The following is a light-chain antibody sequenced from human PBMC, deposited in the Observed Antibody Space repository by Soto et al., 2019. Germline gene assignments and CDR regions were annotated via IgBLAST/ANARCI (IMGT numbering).Light chain of an antibody. Sequence: QSALTQPASVSGSPGQSITISCTGTSSDVGGYNYVSWYQQHPGKAPKLMIYEVSNRPSGVSNRFSGSKSGNTASLTISGLQAEDAADYYCSSYTSTSSYVFGGGTKVTVL. CDR3: SSYTSTSSYV. J-gene: IGLJ1*01. CDR1: SSDVGGYNY. V-gene: IGLV2-14*01. CDR2: EVS.